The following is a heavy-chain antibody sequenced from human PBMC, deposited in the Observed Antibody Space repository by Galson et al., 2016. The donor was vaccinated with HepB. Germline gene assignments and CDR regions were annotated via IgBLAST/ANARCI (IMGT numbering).Heavy chain of an antibody. CDR1: GFIFSNYG. V-gene: IGHV3-33*01. Sequence: SLRLSCAASGFIFSNYGMHWVRQAPGKGLEWVAVIYYDGSNKYYADSVKGRFTISRDNSKNTLYLQMNSLRGEDTAVYYCARDSVLLWFGESGDASDIWGQGTMVTVSS. CDR3: ARDSVLLWFGESGDASDI. D-gene: IGHD3-10*01. CDR2: IYYDGSNK. J-gene: IGHJ3*02.